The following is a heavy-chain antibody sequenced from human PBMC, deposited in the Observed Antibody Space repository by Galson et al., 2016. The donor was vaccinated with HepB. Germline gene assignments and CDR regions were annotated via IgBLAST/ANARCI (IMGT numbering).Heavy chain of an antibody. CDR3: ARRRNWLPFDT. V-gene: IGHV4-61*02. D-gene: IGHD5-12*01. CDR2: INTYGTA. J-gene: IGHJ4*02. Sequence: TLSLTCTVSGGSISSGAYLWSWLRQPAGKGIEWIGRINTYGTAEYSSSLESRVTMSIDTSQNHFSLKLTSVTAADTPIYFCARRRNWLPFDTWGQGTLATVSS. CDR1: GGSISSGAYL.